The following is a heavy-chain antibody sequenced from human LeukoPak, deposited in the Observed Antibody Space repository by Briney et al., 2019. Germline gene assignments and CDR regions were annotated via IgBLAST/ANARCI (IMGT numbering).Heavy chain of an antibody. D-gene: IGHD6-19*01. CDR3: ASRSSGWYDGAFDI. Sequence: ASVKVSCKASGYTFTSYDINLVRQATGQGLEWMGWMNPNSGNTGYAQKFQGRVTMTRNTSISTAYMELSSLRSEDTAVYYCASRSSGWYDGAFDIWGQGTMVTVSS. J-gene: IGHJ3*02. CDR1: GYTFTSYD. CDR2: MNPNSGNT. V-gene: IGHV1-8*01.